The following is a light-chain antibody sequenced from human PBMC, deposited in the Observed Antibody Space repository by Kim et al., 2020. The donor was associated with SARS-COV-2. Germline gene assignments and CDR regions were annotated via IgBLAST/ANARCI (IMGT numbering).Light chain of an antibody. Sequence: DIQMTQSPSSLSASVGDRVTITCRASQSIRRSLNWYQQKAGKAPKFLIYSASTLQSGVQSRFSGSGSGTDFTLTISSLQPEDFATYYCQQSYTTPYTFGQGTKLEI. J-gene: IGKJ2*01. CDR1: QSIRRS. V-gene: IGKV1-39*01. CDR2: SAS. CDR3: QQSYTTPYT.